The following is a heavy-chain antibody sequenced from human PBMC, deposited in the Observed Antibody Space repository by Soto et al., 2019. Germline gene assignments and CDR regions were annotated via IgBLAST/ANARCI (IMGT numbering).Heavy chain of an antibody. J-gene: IGHJ4*02. CDR1: GDSISSGYH. Sequence: PSETLSLTCTVSGDSISSGYHWAWIRQPPGMRLEWVASIFHTGTTYYNPSLTSRVTISVDTSKNQFSLKLSSVTAADTAVYYCARQNPYDILTGYSAGFDYWGQGTLVTVSS. V-gene: IGHV4-38-2*02. D-gene: IGHD3-9*01. CDR3: ARQNPYDILTGYSAGFDY. CDR2: IFHTGTT.